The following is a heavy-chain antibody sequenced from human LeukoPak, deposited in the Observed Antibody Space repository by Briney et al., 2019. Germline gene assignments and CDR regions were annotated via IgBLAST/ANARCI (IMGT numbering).Heavy chain of an antibody. D-gene: IGHD5-24*01. CDR3: ARGPRRDGYNSDAFDI. V-gene: IGHV4-34*01. CDR2: INHSGST. CDR1: GGSFSGYY. J-gene: IGHJ3*02. Sequence: SETLSLTCAVYGGSFSGYYWSWIRQPPGKGLEWIGEINHSGSTNYNPSLKSRVTISVGTSKNQFSLKLSSVTAADTAVYYCARGPRRDGYNSDAFDIWGQGTMVTVSS.